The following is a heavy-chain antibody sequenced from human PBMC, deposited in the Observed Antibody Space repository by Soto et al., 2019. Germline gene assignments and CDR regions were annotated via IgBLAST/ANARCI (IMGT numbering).Heavy chain of an antibody. D-gene: IGHD3-3*01. CDR2: IYYSGST. Sequence: PSETLSLTCTVSGGSISSGGHYWSWIRQHPGKGLEWIGYIYYSGSTYYNPSLKSRVTISVDTSKNQFSLKLSSVTAADTAVYYCASSGAGRDFWSGYYTGAYYYYMDVWGKGTTVTVSS. CDR3: ASSGAGRDFWSGYYTGAYYYYMDV. CDR1: GGSISSGGHY. V-gene: IGHV4-31*03. J-gene: IGHJ6*03.